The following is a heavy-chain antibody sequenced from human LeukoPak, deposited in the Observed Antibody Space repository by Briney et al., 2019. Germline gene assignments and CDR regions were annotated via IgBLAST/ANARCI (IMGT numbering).Heavy chain of an antibody. V-gene: IGHV3-53*01. CDR3: ARVENYYDSSGSVTPERAFDI. D-gene: IGHD3-22*01. Sequence: PGGSLRLSCAASGFTVSSNYMSWVRQAPGKGLEWVPVIYSGGSTYYADSVKGRFTISRDNSKNTLYLQMNSLRAEDTAVYYCARVENYYDSSGSVTPERAFDIWGQGTMVTVSS. CDR1: GFTVSSNY. J-gene: IGHJ3*02. CDR2: IYSGGST.